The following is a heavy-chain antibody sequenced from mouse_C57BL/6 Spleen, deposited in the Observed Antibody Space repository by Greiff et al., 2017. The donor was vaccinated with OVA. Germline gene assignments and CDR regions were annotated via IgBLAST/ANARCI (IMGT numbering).Heavy chain of an antibody. CDR3: ARWATVVATNWYFDV. D-gene: IGHD1-1*01. CDR1: GYTFTSYW. V-gene: IGHV1-72*01. CDR2: IDPNSGGT. Sequence: VQLQQPGAELVKPGASVKLSCKASGYTFTSYWMHWVKQRPGRGLEWIGRIDPNSGGTKYNEKFKSKATLTVDKPSSTAYMQLSSLTSEDSAVYYCARWATVVATNWYFDVWGTGTTVTVSS. J-gene: IGHJ1*03.